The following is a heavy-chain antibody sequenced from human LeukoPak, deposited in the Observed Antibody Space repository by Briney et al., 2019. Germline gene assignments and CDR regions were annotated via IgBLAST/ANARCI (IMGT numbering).Heavy chain of an antibody. CDR1: GGSISSSSYY. D-gene: IGHD1-20*01. CDR2: IYYSGST. Sequence: PSETLSLTCTVSGGSISSSSYYWGWIRQPPGKGLEWIGSIYYSGSTYYNPSLKSRVTISVDTSKNQFSLKLSSVTAADTAVYYCARLFNFSNWFDPLGPGNPGHRLL. J-gene: IGHJ5*02. V-gene: IGHV4-39*01. CDR3: ARLFNFSNWFDP.